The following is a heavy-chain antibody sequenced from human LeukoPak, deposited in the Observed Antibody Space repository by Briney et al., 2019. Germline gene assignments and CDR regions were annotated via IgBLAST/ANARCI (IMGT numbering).Heavy chain of an antibody. CDR2: IWYDGSNK. Sequence: GGSLRLSCAASGFTFTSYGMHWVRQAPGKGLEWVAVIWYDGSNKYYVDSVKGRFTISRDNSKNTLYLQMNSLRAEDTAVYYCARDPGDYVGNDAFDIWGQGTMVTVSS. CDR3: ARDPGDYVGNDAFDI. V-gene: IGHV3-33*01. D-gene: IGHD4-17*01. J-gene: IGHJ3*02. CDR1: GFTFTSYG.